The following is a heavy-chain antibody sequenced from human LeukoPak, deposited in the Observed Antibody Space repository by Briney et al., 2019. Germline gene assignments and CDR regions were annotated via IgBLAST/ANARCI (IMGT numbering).Heavy chain of an antibody. D-gene: IGHD2-2*01. CDR2: IKSKTDGRTT. Sequence: GGSLRLSCAASGFTFSNAWMSWVRQAPGKGLEWVGRIKSKTDGRTTDYAAPVKGRFTISRDDSKNTLYLQMNSLKTEDTAVYYCTTVVPAMDVWGKGTTVTVSS. CDR3: TTVVPAMDV. V-gene: IGHV3-15*01. J-gene: IGHJ6*04. CDR1: GFTFSNAW.